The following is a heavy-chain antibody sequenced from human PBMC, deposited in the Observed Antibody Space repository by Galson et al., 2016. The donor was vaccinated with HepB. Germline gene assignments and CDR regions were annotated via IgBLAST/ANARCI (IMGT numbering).Heavy chain of an antibody. Sequence: SLRLSCAASGFTFSSFGMNWVRQAPGKGLEWVAVIWYDGNNKYYADSVKGRFTISRDNSKNTLYLQMNSLRAEDPAVYFCARESYYGSGNYQDYWGQGTLVTVSA. CDR2: IWYDGNNK. CDR3: ARESYYGSGNYQDY. D-gene: IGHD3-10*01. CDR1: GFTFSSFG. J-gene: IGHJ4*02. V-gene: IGHV3-33*01.